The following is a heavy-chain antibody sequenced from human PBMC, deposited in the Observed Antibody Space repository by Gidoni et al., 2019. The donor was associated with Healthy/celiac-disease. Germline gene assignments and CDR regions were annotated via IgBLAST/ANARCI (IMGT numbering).Heavy chain of an antibody. CDR3: SGVDTPPGSYYYYGLDV. CDR1: GFTFSSYS. V-gene: IGHV3-21*01. Sequence: EVQLVESGGGLVKPGGSLRLSCAASGFTFSSYSMNWVRQAPGKGLEWVSSLISSSSYIYYADSLQGRFTISRANAKNSLYLQMNSLRAEDTAVYYCSGVDTPPGSYYYYGLDVWGQGATVTVSS. CDR2: LISSSSYI. J-gene: IGHJ6*02.